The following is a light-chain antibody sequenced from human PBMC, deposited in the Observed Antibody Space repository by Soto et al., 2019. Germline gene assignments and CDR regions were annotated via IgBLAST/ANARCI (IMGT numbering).Light chain of an antibody. CDR2: GAS. CDR3: QQSYRSPYT. Sequence: DIQMTQSPSSLSASVGDTVTVTCRASQSVVTYLNWYQQKPGKAPELLIYGASSLQSGVPSRFSGSGSRSDFTLTIQGLQPEDFATYYCQQSYRSPYTFGQGTKVDIK. J-gene: IGKJ2*01. V-gene: IGKV1-39*01. CDR1: QSVVTY.